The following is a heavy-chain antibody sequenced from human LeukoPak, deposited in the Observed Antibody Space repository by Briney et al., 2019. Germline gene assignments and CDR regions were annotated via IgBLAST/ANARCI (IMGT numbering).Heavy chain of an antibody. D-gene: IGHD3-16*01. V-gene: IGHV3-21*04. CDR3: ARDDLGDGAFDI. CDR1: GFTFSKYH. Sequence: GGSLRLSCTASGFTFSKYHMNWVRQAPGKGLEWVSSISSSSVYRHYADSVKGRFTISRDNGKNSLYLQMSSLTAEDTALFYCARDDLGDGAFDIWGQGTMVTVSS. CDR2: ISSSSVYR. J-gene: IGHJ3*02.